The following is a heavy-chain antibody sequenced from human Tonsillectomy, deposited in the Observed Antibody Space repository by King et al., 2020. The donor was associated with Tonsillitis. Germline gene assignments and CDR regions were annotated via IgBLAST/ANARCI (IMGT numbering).Heavy chain of an antibody. Sequence: VQLVESGGGLVQPGGSLRLSCAASGFTFSSYAMSWVRQAPGKGLEWVSAIIGSGGSTYYADSVKGRFTISRDNSKNTLSLQMNSLRAEDTAVYYCAKDRNFDWQVGWGWGQGTLVTVSS. D-gene: IGHD3-9*01. CDR3: AKDRNFDWQVGWG. V-gene: IGHV3-23*04. CDR2: IIGSGGST. J-gene: IGHJ4*02. CDR1: GFTFSSYA.